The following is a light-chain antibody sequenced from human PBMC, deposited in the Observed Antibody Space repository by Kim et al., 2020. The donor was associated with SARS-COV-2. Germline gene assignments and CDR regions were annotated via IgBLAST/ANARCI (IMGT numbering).Light chain of an antibody. V-gene: IGKV3-20*01. J-gene: IGKJ4*01. CDR2: GAS. CDR3: QQYGSSSLT. Sequence: PGDSATLSCRASQSVGRNYLTWYQQKPGQAPRLLIYGASNRATGIPDRFSGSGSGTDFTLTISRLEPEDFAVYYCQQYGSSSLTFGGGTKVDIK. CDR1: QSVGRNY.